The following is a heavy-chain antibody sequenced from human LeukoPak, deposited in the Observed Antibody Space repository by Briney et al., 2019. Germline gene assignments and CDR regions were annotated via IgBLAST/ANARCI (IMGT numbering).Heavy chain of an antibody. D-gene: IGHD6-19*01. V-gene: IGHV4-34*01. CDR2: INHCGST. J-gene: IGHJ4*02. Sequence: SETLSLTCAVYGGSFRGYYWSWIRQPPGQGLEWLGEINHCGSTNYHPSLKSRVTISVDTYKNQFSLKLSAGTAADTAVYYGARERGSGWYYFDYWGQGTLVTVSS. CDR1: GGSFRGYY. CDR3: ARERGSGWYYFDY.